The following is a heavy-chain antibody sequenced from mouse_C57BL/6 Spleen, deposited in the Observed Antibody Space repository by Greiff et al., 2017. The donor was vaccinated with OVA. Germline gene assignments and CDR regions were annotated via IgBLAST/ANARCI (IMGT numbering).Heavy chain of an antibody. Sequence: EVKLQESGPVLVKPGASVKMSCKASGYTFTDYYMNWVKQSHGKSLEWIGVINPSNGGTSYKPKFKGKATLTVDQSSSTAYIERNSLTSEDSEVYDCAMVRATVYAMDYWGQGTSVTVSS. J-gene: IGHJ4*01. CDR3: AMVRATVYAMDY. D-gene: IGHD1-1*01. CDR2: INPSNGGT. V-gene: IGHV1-19*01. CDR1: GYTFTDYY.